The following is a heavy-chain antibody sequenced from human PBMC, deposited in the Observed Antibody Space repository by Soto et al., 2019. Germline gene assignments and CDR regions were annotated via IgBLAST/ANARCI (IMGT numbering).Heavy chain of an antibody. Sequence: QVQLQESGPGLVKPSQTLSLTCTVSGGSISSGGYYWTWIRQHPGKGLEWIGYNYYSGITYYNPSLKSRVTLSLDTSKDQFPLKLSSVPSGDTAGYFCGRGSSIGGLYYGMGGWGQGDPGTVPS. V-gene: IGHV4-31*03. J-gene: IGHJ6*02. CDR1: GGSISSGGYY. CDR3: GRGSSIGGLYYGMGG. CDR2: NYYSGIT. D-gene: IGHD3-3*01.